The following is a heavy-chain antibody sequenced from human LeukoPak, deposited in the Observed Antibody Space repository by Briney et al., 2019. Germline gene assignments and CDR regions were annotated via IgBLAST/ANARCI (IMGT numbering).Heavy chain of an antibody. J-gene: IGHJ4*02. V-gene: IGHV3-48*01. D-gene: IGHD3-16*01. CDR2: ISSSSSTI. Sequence: GGSLRLSCAASGFTFSSYSMNWVRQAPGKGLEWVSYISSSSSTIYYADSVKGRFTISRDNAKNSLYLQMNSLRAEDTAVYYCARDLSDYVWGGYPLWGQGTLVTVSS. CDR1: GFTFSSYS. CDR3: ARDLSDYVWGGYPL.